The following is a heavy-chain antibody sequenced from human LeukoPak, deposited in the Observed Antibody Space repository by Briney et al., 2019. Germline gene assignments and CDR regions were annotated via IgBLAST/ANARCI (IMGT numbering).Heavy chain of an antibody. CDR2: ISPSGATT. J-gene: IGHJ6*03. V-gene: IGHV3-23*01. Sequence: GGSLRLSCAASGFTFDDYGMTWVRQAPGKGLEWVSSISPSGATTNYADSVKGRFTLSRDNSKNTLYLQVNSLRAEDTAVYYCANALGTGRSGVSYYYYMDVWGKGTTVTISS. CDR1: GFTFDDYG. D-gene: IGHD1-14*01. CDR3: ANALGTGRSGVSYYYYMDV.